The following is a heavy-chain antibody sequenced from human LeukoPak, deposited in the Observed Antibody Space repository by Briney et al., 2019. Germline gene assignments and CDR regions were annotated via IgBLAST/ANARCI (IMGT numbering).Heavy chain of an antibody. V-gene: IGHV3-48*03. CDR2: ISSSGSTI. Sequence: GGSLRLSCAASGFTFSSYEMNWVRQAPGKGLEWVSYISSSGSTIYYADSVKGRFTISRDNAKNSLYLQMNSLRAEDTAVYYCAKDRRVMVRGGTIDYWGQGTLVTVSS. CDR3: AKDRRVMVRGGTIDY. D-gene: IGHD3-10*01. CDR1: GFTFSSYE. J-gene: IGHJ4*02.